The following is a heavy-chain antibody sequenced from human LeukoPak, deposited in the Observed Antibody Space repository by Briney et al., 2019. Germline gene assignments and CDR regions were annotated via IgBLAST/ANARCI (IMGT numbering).Heavy chain of an antibody. CDR1: GYTFTSYY. CDR2: INPSGGST. D-gene: IGHD6-13*01. CDR3: ARDLAAAGTNHDAFDI. V-gene: IGHV1-46*01. Sequence: ASVKVSCKASGYTFTSYYMHWVRQAPGQGLEWMGIINPSGGSTSYAQKFQGRVTMTRDTSTSTVYMELSNLRSEDTAVYYCARDLAAAGTNHDAFDIWGQGTMVTVSS. J-gene: IGHJ3*02.